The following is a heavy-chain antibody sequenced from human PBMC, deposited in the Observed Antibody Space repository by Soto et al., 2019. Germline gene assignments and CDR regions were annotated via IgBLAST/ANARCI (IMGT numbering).Heavy chain of an antibody. J-gene: IGHJ2*01. V-gene: IGHV4-30-4*01. CDR1: GGSINSGANY. CDR3: AGRSTSSDGYFGI. CDR2: ISYSGNN. D-gene: IGHD6-6*01. Sequence: QVQLRESGPGLVKPSQTLSLTCTVSGGSINSGANYWSWIRQSPGRGLEWIGYISYSGNNHYNPSLKSRVTFSADPSKKQVSRNLTSVTIADSAVYFCAGRSTSSDGYFGIGGRGPLVTVSS.